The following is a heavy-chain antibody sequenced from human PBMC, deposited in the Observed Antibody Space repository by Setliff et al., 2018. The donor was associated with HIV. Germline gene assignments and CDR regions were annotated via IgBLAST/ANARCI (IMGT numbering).Heavy chain of an antibody. CDR2: INHSGST. CDR1: GGSISSYY. D-gene: IGHD1-1*01. Sequence: SETLSLTCTVSGGSISSYYWSWIRQPPGKGLEWIGEINHSGSTNYNPSLKSRVTISVDTSKNQFSLELGSVTAADTALYYCARVREGPTSRRAFDIWGQGTMVTVSS. V-gene: IGHV4-34*01. J-gene: IGHJ3*02. CDR3: ARVREGPTSRRAFDI.